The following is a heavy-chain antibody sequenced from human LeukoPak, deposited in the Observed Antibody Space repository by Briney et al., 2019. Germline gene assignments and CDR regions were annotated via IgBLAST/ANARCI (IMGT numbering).Heavy chain of an antibody. CDR2: IRYDGSNK. CDR1: GFTFSSYG. J-gene: IGHJ3*02. CDR3: AKGGSGSFPNGAFDI. V-gene: IGHV3-30*02. Sequence: GGSLRLSCAASGFTFSSYGMHWVRQAPGKGLEWVAFIRYDGSNKYYADSVKGRFTISRDNSKNTLYLQMDSLRAEDTAVYYCAKGGSGSFPNGAFDIWGQGTMDPVSS. D-gene: IGHD1-26*01.